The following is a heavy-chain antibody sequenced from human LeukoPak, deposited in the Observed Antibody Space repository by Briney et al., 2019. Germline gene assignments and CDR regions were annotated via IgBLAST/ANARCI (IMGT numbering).Heavy chain of an antibody. CDR3: ASGRVATNYYYYMDV. D-gene: IGHD5-12*01. J-gene: IGHJ6*03. CDR1: GGSISSYY. Sequence: SETLSLTCTVSGGSISSYYWSWIRQPPGKGLEWIGYIYYSGSTNYNPSLKSRVTMSVDTSKNQFSLKLSSVTAADTAVYYCASGRVATNYYYYMDVWGKGTTVTVSS. V-gene: IGHV4-59*12. CDR2: IYYSGST.